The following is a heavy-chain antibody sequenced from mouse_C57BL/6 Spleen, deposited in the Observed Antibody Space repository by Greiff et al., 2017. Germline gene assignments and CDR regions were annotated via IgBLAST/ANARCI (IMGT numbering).Heavy chain of an antibody. D-gene: IGHD2-1*01. J-gene: IGHJ3*01. CDR2: IDPSDSYT. Sequence: QVQLQQPGAELVKPGASVKLSCKASGYTFTSYWMQWVKQRPGQGLEWIGEIDPSDSYTNDNQKVKGKATLTVDTSSSTAYMQLSSLTSEDSAVYYCAKVDGNYEAYWGQGTLVTVSA. CDR1: GYTFTSYW. V-gene: IGHV1-50*01. CDR3: AKVDGNYEAY.